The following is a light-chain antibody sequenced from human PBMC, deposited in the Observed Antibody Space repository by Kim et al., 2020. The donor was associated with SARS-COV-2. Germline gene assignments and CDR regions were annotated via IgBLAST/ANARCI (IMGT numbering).Light chain of an antibody. CDR3: QQYNNWPPST. J-gene: IGKJ4*01. Sequence: SLGERATRSCRASQRIGGNLAWYQQKPGQAPGLLIADASTRATGVPARFSGTGSGTEFTLTISSLQSEDFAVYYCQQYNNWPPSTFGGGTKVDIK. CDR1: QRIGGN. CDR2: DAS. V-gene: IGKV3-15*01.